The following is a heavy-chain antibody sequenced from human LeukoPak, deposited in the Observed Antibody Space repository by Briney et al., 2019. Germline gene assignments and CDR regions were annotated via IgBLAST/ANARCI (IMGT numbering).Heavy chain of an antibody. CDR2: ISAYTGNT. D-gene: IGHD1-26*01. CDR1: GYAFIDFA. CDR3: ARGERAWPLGY. Sequence: GASVKVSCKASGYAFIDFAISWVRQAPGQGLEWMGWISAYTGNTNYAQTLQGRVTMTTDTSTATAYMELGSLRSDDTAIYYCARGERAWPLGYWGQGTLVTVSS. V-gene: IGHV1-18*01. J-gene: IGHJ4*02.